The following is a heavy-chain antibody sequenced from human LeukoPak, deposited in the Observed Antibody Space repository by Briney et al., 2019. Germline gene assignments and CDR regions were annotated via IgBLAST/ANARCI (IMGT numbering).Heavy chain of an antibody. J-gene: IGHJ4*02. CDR3: ATDLGLILDY. Sequence: ASVKVSCKVSGYTLSELSMQWVRQAPGKGLEWMGGFDPEDGETIYAQKFQGRVTVTEDTSTDTAYMELSSLRSEDTAVYYCATDLGLILDYWGQGTLVTVSS. CDR2: FDPEDGET. D-gene: IGHD3-16*01. CDR1: GYTLSELS. V-gene: IGHV1-24*01.